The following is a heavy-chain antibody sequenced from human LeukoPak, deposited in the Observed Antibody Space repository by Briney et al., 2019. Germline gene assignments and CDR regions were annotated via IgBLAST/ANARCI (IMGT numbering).Heavy chain of an antibody. J-gene: IGHJ4*02. CDR1: GGSISSYY. V-gene: IGHV4-4*07. CDR2: IYTSGST. D-gene: IGHD2-15*01. Sequence: SETLSLTCTVSGGSISSYYWSWIRQPAGKGLEWIGRIYTSGSTNYNPSLKSRVTMSVDTSKNQFSLKLSSVTAADTAVYYCARGLRDGRLFSPLYYFDYWGQGTLVTVSS. CDR3: ARGLRDGRLFSPLYYFDY.